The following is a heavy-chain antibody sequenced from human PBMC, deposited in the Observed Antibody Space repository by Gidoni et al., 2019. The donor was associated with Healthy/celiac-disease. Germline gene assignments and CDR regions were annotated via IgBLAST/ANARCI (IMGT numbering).Heavy chain of an antibody. J-gene: IGHJ6*02. D-gene: IGHD5-18*01. V-gene: IGHV1-46*01. CDR2: INPSGGST. CDR1: GYTFTSYY. Sequence: AEVKKPGASVKVSCKASGYTFTSYYMHWVRQAPGQGLEWMGIINPSGGSTSYAQKFQGRVTMTRDTSTSTVYMELSSLRSEDTAVYYCASPWGGYSYGYRTEDYYYYGMDVWGQGTTVTVSS. CDR3: ASPWGGYSYGYRTEDYYYYGMDV.